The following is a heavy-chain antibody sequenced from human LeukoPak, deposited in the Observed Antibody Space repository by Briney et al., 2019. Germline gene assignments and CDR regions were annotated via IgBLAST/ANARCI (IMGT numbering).Heavy chain of an antibody. Sequence: PGGSLRLSCAASGFTFGDYAMSWFRQAPGKGLEWVGFIRSKAYGGTTEYAASVKGRFTISRDDSNSIAYLQINSLKTEDTAVYYCTRAEAYCGGDCYSGKAFFDYWGQGTLVTVSS. J-gene: IGHJ4*02. CDR1: GFTFGDYA. D-gene: IGHD2-21*02. V-gene: IGHV3-49*03. CDR3: TRAEAYCGGDCYSGKAFFDY. CDR2: IRSKAYGGTT.